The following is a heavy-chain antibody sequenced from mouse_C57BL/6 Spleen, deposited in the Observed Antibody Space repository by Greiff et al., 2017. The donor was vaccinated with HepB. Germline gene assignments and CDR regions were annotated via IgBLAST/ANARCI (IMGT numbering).Heavy chain of an antibody. J-gene: IGHJ1*03. CDR2: INPSTGGT. CDR3: ARGRYFDV. CDR1: GYSFTGYY. Sequence: VQLQQSGPELVKPGASVKISCKASGYSFTGYYMNWVQQSPEKSLEWIGEINPSTGGTTYNQKFKAKATLTVDKSSSTAYMQLKSLTSEDSAVYYCARGRYFDVWGTGTTVTVSS. V-gene: IGHV1-42*01.